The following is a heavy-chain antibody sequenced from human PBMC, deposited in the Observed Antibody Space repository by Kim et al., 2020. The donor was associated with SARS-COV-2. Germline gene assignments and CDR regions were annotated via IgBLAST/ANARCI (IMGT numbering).Heavy chain of an antibody. J-gene: IGHJ4*02. CDR3: ARGLRFPSRGSYFDY. CDR1: GFTVSSNY. D-gene: IGHD3-3*01. Sequence: GGSLRLSCAASGFTVSSNYMSWVRQAPGKGLEWVSVIYSGGSTYYADSVKGRFTISRDNSKNTLYLQMNSLRAEDTAVYYCARGLRFPSRGSYFDYWGQGTLVTVSS. V-gene: IGHV3-66*01. CDR2: IYSGGST.